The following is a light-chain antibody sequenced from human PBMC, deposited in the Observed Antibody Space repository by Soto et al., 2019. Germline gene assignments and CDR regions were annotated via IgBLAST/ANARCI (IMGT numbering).Light chain of an antibody. Sequence: QSALTQPASVSGSPGQSINISCAGTSSDVGSYNCVSWYQQHPGKAPKLIIYEVRNRPSGVSNRFSGSKSGNTASLTISGLQAEDEADYYCSSYTSTTLVVFGGGTKLTVL. V-gene: IGLV2-14*01. CDR2: EVR. CDR3: SSYTSTTLVV. J-gene: IGLJ2*01. CDR1: SSDVGSYNC.